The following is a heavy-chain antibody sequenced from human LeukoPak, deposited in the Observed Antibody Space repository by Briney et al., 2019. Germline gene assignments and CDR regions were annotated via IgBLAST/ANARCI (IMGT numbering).Heavy chain of an antibody. Sequence: GGSLRLSCAAPGFTFSSYAMHWVRQAPGKGLEYVSAISSNGGSTYYANSVKGRFTISRDNSKNALYLQMGSLRAEAMAVYYCARTDSSGYYSFDYWGQGTLVTVSS. D-gene: IGHD3-22*01. J-gene: IGHJ4*02. CDR3: ARTDSSGYYSFDY. CDR2: ISSNGGST. V-gene: IGHV3-64*01. CDR1: GFTFSSYA.